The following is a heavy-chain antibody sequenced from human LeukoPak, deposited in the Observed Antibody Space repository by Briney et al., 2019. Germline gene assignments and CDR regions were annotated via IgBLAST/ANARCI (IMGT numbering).Heavy chain of an antibody. CDR1: GYTFTIYG. CDR2: IIPIFGTA. D-gene: IGHD5-24*01. J-gene: IGHJ4*02. CDR3: ALRRDGYSYAFDY. V-gene: IGHV1-69*06. Sequence: SVTVSCKASGYTFTIYGISWVRQAPGQGLEWMGGIIPIFGTANYAQKFQGRVTITADKSTSTAYMELSSLRSEDTAVYYCALRRDGYSYAFDYWGQGTLVTVSS.